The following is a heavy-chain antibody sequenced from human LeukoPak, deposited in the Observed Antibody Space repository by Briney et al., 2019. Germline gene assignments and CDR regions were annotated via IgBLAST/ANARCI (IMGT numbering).Heavy chain of an antibody. CDR1: GGSISSYY. CDR3: ARHGPPAWFDP. V-gene: IGHV4-59*08. Sequence: SETPSLTCTVSGGSISSYYWSWIRQPPGKGLEWIGYIYYSGSTNYNPSLKSRVTISVDTSKNQFSLKLSSVTAADTAVYYCARHGPPAWFDPWGQGTLVTVSS. J-gene: IGHJ5*02. CDR2: IYYSGST.